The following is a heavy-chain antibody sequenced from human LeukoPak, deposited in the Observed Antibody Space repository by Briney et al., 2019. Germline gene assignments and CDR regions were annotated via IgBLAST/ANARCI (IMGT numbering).Heavy chain of an antibody. Sequence: GGSLRLSCAASGFTFSDYYISWIRQAPGKGLEWVSYISSSGSTIYYVDSVKGRFTSSRDNAKNSLYLQMNSLRAEDTAVYYCARVQQNYDFWSGYYYYYYMDVWGKGTAVTVSS. J-gene: IGHJ6*03. CDR2: ISSSGSTI. CDR3: ARVQQNYDFWSGYYYYYYMDV. D-gene: IGHD3-3*01. V-gene: IGHV3-11*01. CDR1: GFTFSDYY.